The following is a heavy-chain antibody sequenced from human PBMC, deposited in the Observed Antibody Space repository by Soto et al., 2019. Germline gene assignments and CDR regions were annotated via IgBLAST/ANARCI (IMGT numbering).Heavy chain of an antibody. Sequence: TLSLTCVVSGGSIDSGAFSLSWIRQPPGKGLEWIGYVTHSGTAYSIPSLNGRLTLSVDSSQTQFSLKLTSVTAADSAFYYCARIHWAQSSLDYWGRGILGTVSS. CDR3: ARIHWAQSSLDY. V-gene: IGHV4-30-2*01. J-gene: IGHJ4*02. CDR2: VTHSGTA. D-gene: IGHD6-19*01. CDR1: GGSIDSGAFS.